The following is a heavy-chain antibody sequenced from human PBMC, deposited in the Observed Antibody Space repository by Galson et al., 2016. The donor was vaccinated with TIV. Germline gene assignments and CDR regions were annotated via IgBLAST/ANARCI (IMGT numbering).Heavy chain of an antibody. Sequence: SLRLSCAASGFTFNTYAMTWVRQAPGKGLEWISDISGISPSGGNTHYADSVEGRFTISRDNSKNTLFLEMNAPTVEDTGVYYCAKDRSYSSGSSFYYYAMDVWGQGTAVTVSS. CDR2: ISGISPSGGNT. V-gene: IGHV3-23*01. J-gene: IGHJ6*02. D-gene: IGHD6-19*01. CDR1: GFTFNTYA. CDR3: AKDRSYSSGSSFYYYAMDV.